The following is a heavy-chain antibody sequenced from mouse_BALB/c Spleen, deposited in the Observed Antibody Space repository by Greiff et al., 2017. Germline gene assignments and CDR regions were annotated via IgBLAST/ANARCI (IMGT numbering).Heavy chain of an antibody. CDR2: ILPGSGST. CDR1: GYTFSSYW. CDR3: ARAGATATFAY. D-gene: IGHD1-2*01. Sequence: QVQLQQSGAELMKPGASVKISCKATGYTFSSYWIEWVKQRPGHGLEWIGEILPGSGSTNYNEKFKGKATFTADTSSNTAYMQLSSLTSEDSAVYYCARAGATATFAYWGQGTLVTVSA. V-gene: IGHV1-9*01. J-gene: IGHJ3*01.